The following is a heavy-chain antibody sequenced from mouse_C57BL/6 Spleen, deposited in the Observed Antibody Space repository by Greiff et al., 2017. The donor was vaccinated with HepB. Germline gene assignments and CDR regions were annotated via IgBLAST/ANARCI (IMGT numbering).Heavy chain of an antibody. CDR2: ISYDGSN. V-gene: IGHV3-6*01. Sequence: DVQLQESGPGLVKPSQSLSLTCSVTGYSITSGYYWNWIRQFPGNKLEWMGYISYDGSNNYNPSLNNRISITRDTSKNQFFLKLNSVTTEDTATYYCARDGGYPDYWGQGTTLTVSS. CDR1: GYSITSGYY. J-gene: IGHJ2*01. CDR3: ARDGGYPDY. D-gene: IGHD2-2*01.